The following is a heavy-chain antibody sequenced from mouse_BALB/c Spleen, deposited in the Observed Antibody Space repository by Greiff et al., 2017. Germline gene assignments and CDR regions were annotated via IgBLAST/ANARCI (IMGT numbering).Heavy chain of an antibody. V-gene: IGHV1-54*01. D-gene: IGHD1-1*01. CDR2: INPGSGGT. CDR1: GYAFTNYL. CDR3: ARRGSSYGYAMDY. J-gene: IGHJ4*01. Sequence: QVQLQQSGAELVRPGTSVKVSCKASGYAFTNYLIEWVKQRLGQGLEWIGVINPGSGGTNYNEKFKGKATLTADQSSSTAYMQLSSLTSDDSAVYFCARRGSSYGYAMDYWGQGTSVTVSS.